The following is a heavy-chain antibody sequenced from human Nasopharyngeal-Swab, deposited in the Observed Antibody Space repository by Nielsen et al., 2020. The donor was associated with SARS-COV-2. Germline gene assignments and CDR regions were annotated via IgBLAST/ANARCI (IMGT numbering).Heavy chain of an antibody. CDR1: GFTFSRYG. V-gene: IGHV3-30*18. D-gene: IGHD5-12*01. CDR3: AKGRGGGYSGYDRFDY. Sequence: GGSLRLSCAASGFTFSRYGMHWVRQAPGKGLEWVAVISFDGGHKDFAESVKGRFTISRDNSKNTLYLQMNSLRAEDTAVYYCAKGRGGGYSGYDRFDYWGQGTLVTVSS. CDR2: ISFDGGHK. J-gene: IGHJ4*02.